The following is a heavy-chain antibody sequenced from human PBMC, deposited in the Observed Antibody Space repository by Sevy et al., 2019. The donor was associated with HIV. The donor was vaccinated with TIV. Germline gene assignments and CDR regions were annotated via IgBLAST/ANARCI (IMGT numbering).Heavy chain of an antibody. CDR3: ARDLPPSATTVAHFDY. D-gene: IGHD4-17*01. CDR1: EFTFSSYA. Sequence: GGSLRLSCSASEFTFSSYAMSWVRQAPGKGLEWVSYISNSGRAKYYSDSVRGRFTISRDNAKNSLYLQMNSLRAEDTAVYYCARDLPPSATTVAHFDYWGRGTLVTVSS. J-gene: IGHJ4*02. V-gene: IGHV3-48*03. CDR2: ISNSGRAK.